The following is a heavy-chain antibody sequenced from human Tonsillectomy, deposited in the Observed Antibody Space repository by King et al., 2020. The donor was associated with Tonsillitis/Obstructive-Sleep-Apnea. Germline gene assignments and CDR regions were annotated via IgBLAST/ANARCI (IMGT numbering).Heavy chain of an antibody. Sequence: VQLVESRGGLVKPGGSLRLSCAASGFTFSYYYMSWIRQAPGKGLEWVSYISSSSSYTNYADSVKGRFTISRDNAKNSLYLQMNSLRAEDTAVYYCAREFTGAFDIWGQGTMVTVSS. J-gene: IGHJ3*02. V-gene: IGHV3-11*05. CDR3: AREFTGAFDI. CDR2: ISSSSSYT. CDR1: GFTFSYYY.